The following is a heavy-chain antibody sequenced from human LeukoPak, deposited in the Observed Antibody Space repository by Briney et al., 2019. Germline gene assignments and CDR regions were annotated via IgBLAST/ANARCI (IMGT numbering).Heavy chain of an antibody. D-gene: IGHD3-10*01. J-gene: IGHJ4*02. CDR2: IYYSGST. Sequence: SETLSLTCTVSGGSISSYYWSWIRQPPGKGLEWIGYIYYSGSTNYNPSLKSRVTISVDTSKNQFSLKLSSVTAADTAVYYCARDGWSLAWFGEHYFDYWGQGTLVTVSS. CDR1: GGSISSYY. CDR3: ARDGWSLAWFGEHYFDY. V-gene: IGHV4-59*01.